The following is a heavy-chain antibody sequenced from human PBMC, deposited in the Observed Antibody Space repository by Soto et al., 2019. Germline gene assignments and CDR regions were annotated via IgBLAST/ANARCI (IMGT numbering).Heavy chain of an antibody. Sequence: GASVKVSCKASGCTFTSYDINWVRQATGQGLEWMGWMNPNSGNTGYAQKFQGRVTITADKSTSTAYMELSSLRSEDTAVYYCARDDPYYDILTGPDYYYYYGMDVWGQGTTVTVSS. D-gene: IGHD3-9*01. CDR2: MNPNSGNT. J-gene: IGHJ6*02. V-gene: IGHV1-8*01. CDR3: ARDDPYYDILTGPDYYYYYGMDV. CDR1: GCTFTSYD.